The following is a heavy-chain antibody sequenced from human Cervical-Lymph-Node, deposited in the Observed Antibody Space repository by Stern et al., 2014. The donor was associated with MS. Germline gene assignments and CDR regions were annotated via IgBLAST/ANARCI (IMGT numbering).Heavy chain of an antibody. J-gene: IGHJ4*02. V-gene: IGHV3-74*01. CDR2: IKGDGTLT. CDR3: VKEGFWSLDY. Sequence: EVQLEESGGGLVQPGGSLRLSCVASGFTFSTTWMHWVRQGPGKGLVWVARIKGDGTLTHYADSVRGRFSISRDNTENTVHLHMNSLRVEETAVYYCVKEGFWSLDYWGQGTLVNVSS. CDR1: GFTFSTTW. D-gene: IGHD3-3*01.